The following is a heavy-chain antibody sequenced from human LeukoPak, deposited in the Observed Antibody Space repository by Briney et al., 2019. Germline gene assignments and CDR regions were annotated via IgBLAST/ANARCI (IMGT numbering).Heavy chain of an antibody. CDR2: INHSGST. Sequence: PSETLSLTCAVYGGSFSGYYWSWIRQPPGKGLEWIGEINHSGSTNYNPSLKSRVTISVDTSKNQFSLKLSSVTAADTAVYYCARGRGTQRYWGQGTLVTVSS. V-gene: IGHV4-34*01. J-gene: IGHJ4*02. CDR1: GGSFSGYY. D-gene: IGHD1-14*01. CDR3: ARGRGTQRY.